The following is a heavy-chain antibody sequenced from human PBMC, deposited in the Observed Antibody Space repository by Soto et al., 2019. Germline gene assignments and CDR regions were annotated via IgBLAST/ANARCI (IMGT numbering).Heavy chain of an antibody. CDR2: ISAYNGNT. CDR1: GYTLTGYY. D-gene: IGHD6-19*01. CDR3: ARDLDSGWYLN. V-gene: IGHV1-18*04. Sequence: ASVKLSCKASGYTLTGYYMHWVRQAPGQGLEWMGWISAYNGNTNYAQKLQGRVTMTTDTSTSTAYMELRSLRSDDTAVYYCARDLDSGWYLNWGQGTLVTVSS. J-gene: IGHJ4*02.